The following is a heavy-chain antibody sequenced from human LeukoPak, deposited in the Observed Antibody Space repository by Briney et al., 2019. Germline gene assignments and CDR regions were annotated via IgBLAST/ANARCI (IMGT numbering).Heavy chain of an antibody. CDR1: GFTFSSYE. CDR3: ARAWEYCSGGSCYSDPADF. CDR2: ISSSGSTI. V-gene: IGHV3-48*03. J-gene: IGHJ4*02. D-gene: IGHD2-15*01. Sequence: PGGSLRLSCAASGFTFSSYEMNWVRQAPGKGLEWVSYISSSGSTIYYADSVKGRFTISRDNAKNSLYLQMNSLRAEDTAVYYCARAWEYCSGGSCYSDPADFWGQGTLVTVSS.